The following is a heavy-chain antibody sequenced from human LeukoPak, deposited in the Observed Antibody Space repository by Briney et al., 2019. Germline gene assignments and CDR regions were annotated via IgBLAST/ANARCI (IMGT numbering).Heavy chain of an antibody. D-gene: IGHD6-19*01. Sequence: ASVKVSCKASGYTFTSYDINWVRQATGQGLEWMGWVNPNSGNTGYAQKFQGRVTITRNTSISTAYMELSSLRSEDTAVYYCARRKAVRNYYYMDVWGKGTTVTVSS. CDR3: ARRKAVRNYYYMDV. CDR2: VNPNSGNT. J-gene: IGHJ6*03. CDR1: GYTFTSYD. V-gene: IGHV1-8*03.